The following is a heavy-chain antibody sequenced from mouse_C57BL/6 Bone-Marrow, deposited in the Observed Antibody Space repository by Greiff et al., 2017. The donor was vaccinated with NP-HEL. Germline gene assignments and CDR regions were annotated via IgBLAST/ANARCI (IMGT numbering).Heavy chain of an antibody. V-gene: IGHV1-64*01. Sequence: VQLQQPGAELVKPGASVKLSCKASGYTFTSYWMHWVKQRPGQGLEWIGMIHPNSGSTNYNEKFKSKATLTVDKSSSTAYMQLSSLTSEDSAVYYCSRWNVDFWYFDVWGTGTTVTVSS. CDR1: GYTFTSYW. CDR2: IHPNSGST. CDR3: SRWNVDFWYFDV. D-gene: IGHD2-4*01. J-gene: IGHJ1*03.